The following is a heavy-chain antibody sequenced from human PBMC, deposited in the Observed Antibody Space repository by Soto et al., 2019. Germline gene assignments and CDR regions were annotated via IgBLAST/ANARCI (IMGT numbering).Heavy chain of an antibody. CDR3: ARDLVDDYGDSYDAFDI. V-gene: IGHV3-33*01. D-gene: IGHD4-17*01. CDR2: IWYDGSNK. Sequence: VAVIWYDGSNKYYADSVKGRFTISRDNSKNTLYLQMNSLRAEDTAVYYCARDLVDDYGDSYDAFDIWGQGTMVTVSS. J-gene: IGHJ3*02.